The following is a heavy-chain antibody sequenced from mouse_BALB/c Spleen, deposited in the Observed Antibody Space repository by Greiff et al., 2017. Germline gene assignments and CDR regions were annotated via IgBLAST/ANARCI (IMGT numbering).Heavy chain of an antibody. Sequence: EVKLEESGGGLVKPGGSLKLSCAASGFTFSSYTMSWVRQTPEKRLEWVATISSGGGNTYYPDSVKGRFTISRDNAKNNLYLQMSSLRSEDTALYYCARESLLWYFDVWGAGTTVTVSS. CDR1: GFTFSSYT. V-gene: IGHV5-9*03. CDR2: ISSGGGNT. D-gene: IGHD2-10*01. CDR3: ARESLLWYFDV. J-gene: IGHJ1*01.